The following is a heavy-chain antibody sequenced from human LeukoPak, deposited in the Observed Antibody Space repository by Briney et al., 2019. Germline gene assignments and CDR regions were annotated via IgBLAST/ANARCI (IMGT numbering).Heavy chain of an antibody. D-gene: IGHD5-12*01. Sequence: ASVPVSCKASGYTFTNYDMNWVRQAPGQALEWMGWMSPNSGDTDYAQKLQGRFTMTRNTSISTAYMELGYLRSEDTAVYFCARGRRYSGFDALGFWGQGSLVTVSS. CDR3: ARGRRYSGFDALGF. CDR1: GYTFTNYD. CDR2: MSPNSGDT. J-gene: IGHJ4*02. V-gene: IGHV1-8*01.